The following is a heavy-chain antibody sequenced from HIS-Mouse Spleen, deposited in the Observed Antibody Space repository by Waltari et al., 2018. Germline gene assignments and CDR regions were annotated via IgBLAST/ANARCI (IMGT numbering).Heavy chain of an antibody. Sequence: QLQLQESGPGLVKPSETLSLTCTVSGGSTSSSIYYWGGNRQPPGKGLEWIGSIYYSGSTYYNPSLKSRVTISVDTSKNQFSLKLSSVTAADTAVYYCAREIPYSSSWYDWYFDLWGRGTLVTVSS. V-gene: IGHV4-39*07. CDR1: GGSTSSSIYY. CDR2: IYYSGST. J-gene: IGHJ2*01. D-gene: IGHD6-13*01. CDR3: AREIPYSSSWYDWYFDL.